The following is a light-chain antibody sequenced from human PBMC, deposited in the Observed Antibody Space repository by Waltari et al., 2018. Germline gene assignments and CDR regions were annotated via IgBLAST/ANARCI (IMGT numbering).Light chain of an antibody. J-gene: IGKJ1*01. CDR3: QQYNRFSP. V-gene: IGKV1-5*01. CDR2: DAS. CDR1: EAINKW. Sequence: DTQLSQFPSTLAASVGHRVTITGRAREAINKWLAWYQQKPGKAPKVLIYDASTLQSGVPSRFSGSGSGTEFTLTIDSLQPDDFATYYCQQYNRFSPFGQGTNVEVK.